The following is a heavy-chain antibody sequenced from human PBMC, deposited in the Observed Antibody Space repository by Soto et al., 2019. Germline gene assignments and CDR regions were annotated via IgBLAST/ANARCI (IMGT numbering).Heavy chain of an antibody. J-gene: IGHJ4*02. V-gene: IGHV3-9*01. CDR1: GFTFDDYA. Sequence: EVQLVESGGGVVQPGRSLRLSCAASGFTFDDYAMHWVRQAPGKGLEWVSGISWNSGSIGYADSVKGRFTISRDNAKNSLYLQMNSLRAEDTALYYCAKVGVYCSGGSCYSHFDYWGQGTLVTVSS. CDR2: ISWNSGSI. CDR3: AKVGVYCSGGSCYSHFDY. D-gene: IGHD2-15*01.